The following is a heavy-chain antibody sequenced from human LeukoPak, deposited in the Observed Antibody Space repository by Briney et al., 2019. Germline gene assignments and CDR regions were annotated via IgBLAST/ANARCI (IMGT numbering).Heavy chain of an antibody. CDR2: INHSGST. CDR1: GGSFSGYY. D-gene: IGHD6-13*01. J-gene: IGHJ4*02. Sequence: PSETLSLTCAVYGGSFSGYYWSWIRQPPEKGLEWIGEINHSGSTNYNPSLKSRVTISVDTSKNQFSLKLSSVTAADTAVYYCARRGGRYSSSWSQKPIFENWGQGTLVTVSS. CDR3: ARRGGRYSSSWSQKPIFEN. V-gene: IGHV4-34*01.